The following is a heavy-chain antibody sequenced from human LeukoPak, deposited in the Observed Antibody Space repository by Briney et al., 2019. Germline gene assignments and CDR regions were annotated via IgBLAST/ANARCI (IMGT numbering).Heavy chain of an antibody. Sequence: SETLSLTCTVSGGSISSYYWSWIRQPPGKGLEWIGYIYYSGSTNYNPSLKSRVTISVDTSKNQFSLKLSSVTAADTAVYYCARGLGMRITIFGVVPNWFDPWGQGTLVTVSS. V-gene: IGHV4-59*01. J-gene: IGHJ5*02. D-gene: IGHD3-3*01. CDR2: IYYSGST. CDR1: GGSISSYY. CDR3: ARGLGMRITIFGVVPNWFDP.